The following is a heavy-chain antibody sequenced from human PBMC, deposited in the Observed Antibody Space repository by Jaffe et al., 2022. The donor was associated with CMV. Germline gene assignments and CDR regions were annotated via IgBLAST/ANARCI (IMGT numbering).Heavy chain of an antibody. J-gene: IGHJ1*01. CDR2: IYSGGST. Sequence: EVQLVESGGGLIQPGGSLRLSCAASGFTVSSNYMSWVRQAPGKGLEWVSVIYSGGSTYYADSVKGRFTISRDNSKNTLYLQMNSLRAEDTAVYYCARLSTYYYDGVQHWGQGTLVTVSS. CDR3: ARLSTYYYDGVQH. CDR1: GFTVSSNY. D-gene: IGHD3-22*01. V-gene: IGHV3-53*01.